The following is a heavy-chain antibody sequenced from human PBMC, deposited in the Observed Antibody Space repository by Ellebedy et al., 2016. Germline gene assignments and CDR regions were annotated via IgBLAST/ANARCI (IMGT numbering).Heavy chain of an antibody. Sequence: GGSLRLSCAASGFTFSSYSMNWVRQAPGKGLEWVSSISSSSSYIYYADSVKGRFTISRANAKNSLYLQMNSLRAEDTAGYYWARDREPTYGDSTAGYYYYGMDVWGQGTTVTVSS. CDR1: GFTFSSYS. CDR3: ARDREPTYGDSTAGYYYYGMDV. J-gene: IGHJ6*02. D-gene: IGHD4-17*01. V-gene: IGHV3-21*01. CDR2: ISSSSSYI.